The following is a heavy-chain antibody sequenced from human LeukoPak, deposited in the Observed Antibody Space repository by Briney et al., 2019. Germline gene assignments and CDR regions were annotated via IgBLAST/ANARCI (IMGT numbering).Heavy chain of an antibody. J-gene: IGHJ5*02. CDR3: AKDGYDFWSAYQIDL. V-gene: IGHV3-23*01. CDR1: GFTFSNYA. Sequence: GGSPRLSCAASGFTFSNYAMTWVRQAPGKGMEWVSAISGSDGSTYYSDSVTGRFTISRDNSKNTLYLQMTSLRPYDTAVYYCAKDGYDFWSAYQIDLWGQGTLVTVSS. CDR2: ISGSDGST. D-gene: IGHD3-3*01.